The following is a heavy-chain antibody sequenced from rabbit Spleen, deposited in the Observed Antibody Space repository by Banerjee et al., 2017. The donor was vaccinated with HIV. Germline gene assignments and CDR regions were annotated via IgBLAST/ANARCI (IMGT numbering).Heavy chain of an antibody. J-gene: IGHJ4*01. Sequence: QEQLVESGGGLVRPEGSLKLSCKASGFSFSNKAVMCWVRQPPGKGLEWIGCIYGGTSGTTYYATWAKGRFTVSETSSTTVTLQATSLTAADTATYFCARETSSGWGIVSFYFSLWGPGTLVTVS. CDR3: ARETSSGWGIVSFYFSL. D-gene: IGHD4-1*01. V-gene: IGHV1S45*01. CDR2: IYGGTSGTT. CDR1: GFSFSNKAV.